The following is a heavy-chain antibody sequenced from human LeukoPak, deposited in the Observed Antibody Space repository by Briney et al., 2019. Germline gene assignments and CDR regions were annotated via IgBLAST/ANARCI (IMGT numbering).Heavy chain of an antibody. V-gene: IGHV2-26*01. Sequence: SGPTLVNPTETLTLTCTVSGFSLSNARMGVSWIRQPPGKALEWLAHIFSNDEKSYSTSLKSRLTISKDTSKSQVVLTMTNMDPVDTATYYCARTTKDIVLMVYAIRGWFDPWGQGTLVTVSS. CDR1: GFSLSNARMG. J-gene: IGHJ5*02. CDR3: ARTTKDIVLMVYAIRGWFDP. CDR2: IFSNDEK. D-gene: IGHD2-8*01.